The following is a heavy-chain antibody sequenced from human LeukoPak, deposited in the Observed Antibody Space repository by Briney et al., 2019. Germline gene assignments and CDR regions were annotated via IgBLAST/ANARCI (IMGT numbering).Heavy chain of an antibody. J-gene: IGHJ4*02. V-gene: IGHV3-23*01. Sequence: GGSLRLSCAASGFTFSSYAMSWVRQAPGKGLEWVSAISGSGATTYYTDSAKGRFTISRDNSKITLYLQMDSLRAEDTAVYYCAKDGEGEYSYYFDYWGQGALVTVSS. D-gene: IGHD3-10*01. CDR1: GFTFSSYA. CDR3: AKDGEGEYSYYFDY. CDR2: ISGSGATT.